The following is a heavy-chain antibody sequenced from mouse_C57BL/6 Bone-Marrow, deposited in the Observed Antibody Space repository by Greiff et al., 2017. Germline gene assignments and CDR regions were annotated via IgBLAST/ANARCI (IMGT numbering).Heavy chain of an antibody. J-gene: IGHJ4*01. V-gene: IGHV14-4*01. CDR3: ARGPYLPAMDY. CDR1: GFNIKDDY. CDR2: IDPENGDT. Sequence: VQLQQSGAELVRPGASVKLSCTASGFNIKDDYMHWVKQRPEQGLEWIGWIDPENGDTEYASKFQGKATITADTSSNTAYLQLSSLTSEDSAVYYCARGPYLPAMDYWGQGTSVTVSS.